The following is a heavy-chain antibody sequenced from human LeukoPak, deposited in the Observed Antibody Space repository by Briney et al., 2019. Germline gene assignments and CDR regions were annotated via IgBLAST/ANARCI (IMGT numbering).Heavy chain of an antibody. D-gene: IGHD1-26*01. CDR1: GYTFTGYY. J-gene: IGHJ4*02. Sequence: ASVKVSCKASGYTFTGYYMHWVRQAPGQGLEWMGWINPNSGGTNYAQTFQGRVTMTRDTSISTAYLELSRLRSADTAVYYCARDPTGDSGSLGTPDYWGQGTLVTVSS. CDR3: ARDPTGDSGSLGTPDY. CDR2: INPNSGGT. V-gene: IGHV1-2*02.